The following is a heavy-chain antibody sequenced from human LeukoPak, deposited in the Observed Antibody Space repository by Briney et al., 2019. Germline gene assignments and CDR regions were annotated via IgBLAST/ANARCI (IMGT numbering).Heavy chain of an antibody. CDR1: GFTFSTYA. Sequence: PGGSLRLSCAASGFTFSTYAMTWVRQAPGKGLEWVSVITTRGGNTYYPDPVKGRFTISRKNSKNTLFLQINSLRAEDTAVYYCAKPQPEYSRYYYFDYWGQGTLVTVSS. CDR3: AKPQPEYSRYYYFDY. J-gene: IGHJ4*02. CDR2: ITTRGGNT. D-gene: IGHD6-6*01. V-gene: IGHV3-23*01.